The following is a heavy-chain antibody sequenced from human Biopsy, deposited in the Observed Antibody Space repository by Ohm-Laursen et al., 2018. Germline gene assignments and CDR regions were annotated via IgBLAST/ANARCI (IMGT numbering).Heavy chain of an antibody. V-gene: IGHV1-2*02. CDR1: GFSFTVYY. Sequence: GASVKVSCKASGFSFTVYYIHWVRQAPGQGLEWMGWISPKSGDTNYAHKFQGNITMTRDTSMSTAYMEMSRLRCEDTAVYYCALQSVAQMKNFDYWGQGTLVTVSS. J-gene: IGHJ4*02. CDR2: ISPKSGDT. D-gene: IGHD6-19*01. CDR3: ALQSVAQMKNFDY.